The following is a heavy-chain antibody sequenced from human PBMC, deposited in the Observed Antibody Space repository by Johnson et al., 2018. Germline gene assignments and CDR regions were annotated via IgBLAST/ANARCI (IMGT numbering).Heavy chain of an antibody. V-gene: IGHV3-23*04. Sequence: VQLVQSGGGLVQPGGSLRLSCAASGFTFDNYAMSWVRQAPGKGLEWVSGVSGSGGSTYYADPVKGRFTISRDNSKNTLYLQMNSLRAEDTAVYYCAKQRMYDFWRGRDVWGKGTTVTVSS. J-gene: IGHJ6*04. CDR2: VSGSGGST. CDR3: AKQRMYDFWRGRDV. D-gene: IGHD3/OR15-3a*01. CDR1: GFTFDNYA.